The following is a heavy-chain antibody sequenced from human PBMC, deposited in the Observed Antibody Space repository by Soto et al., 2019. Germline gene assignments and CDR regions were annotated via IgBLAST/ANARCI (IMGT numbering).Heavy chain of an antibody. CDR3: ARQAARNYIDS. J-gene: IGHJ4*02. CDR2: IDSRGRTL. CDR1: RFPFSDYS. D-gene: IGHD6-6*01. Sequence: SLRLSCATYRFPFSDYSMSWIRQAPGKGLEWLAFIDSRGRTLSYADSVKGRFTISRDNAKNSLYLQMHSLRADDTAVYYCARQAARNYIDSWGQGDVVTVS. V-gene: IGHV3-11*01.